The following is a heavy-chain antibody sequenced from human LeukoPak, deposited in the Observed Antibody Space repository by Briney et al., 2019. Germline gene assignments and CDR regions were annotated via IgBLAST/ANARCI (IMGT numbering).Heavy chain of an antibody. CDR2: IGGGGST. V-gene: IGHV3-23*01. Sequence: GGSLRLSCAASGFTFSGYAMSWVRQAPGKGLEWVSSIGGGGSTYYSESGKGRFTISRDNSKNKLDLKMKSLRASDTAVYYCVPTPRGSSVLYDHLGYWGQGTLVTVSS. CDR1: GFTFSGYA. D-gene: IGHD2-8*01. J-gene: IGHJ4*02. CDR3: VPTPRGSSVLYDHLGY.